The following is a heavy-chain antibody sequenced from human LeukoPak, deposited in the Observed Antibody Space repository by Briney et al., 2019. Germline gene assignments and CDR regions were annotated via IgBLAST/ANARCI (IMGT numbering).Heavy chain of an antibody. D-gene: IGHD4-17*01. V-gene: IGHV3-7*01. CDR3: ARGPNYGARVDFLDS. CDR1: GFTLCSHW. Sequence: GGALRLSCGAPGFTLCSHWMTWGRRAPGEGLGWVAGIRQGGDERYYADSVKGRFTVSRDNAKNSLYLQMNSLSADDTAVYFCARGPNYGARVDFLDSWGRGTKVTVSS. J-gene: IGHJ4*02. CDR2: IRQGGDER.